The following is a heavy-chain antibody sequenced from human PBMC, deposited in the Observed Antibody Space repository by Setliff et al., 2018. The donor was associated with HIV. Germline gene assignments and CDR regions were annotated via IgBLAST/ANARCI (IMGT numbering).Heavy chain of an antibody. Sequence: SGGSLRLSCAASGFTFSSYEMDWFRQAPGKGLEWVSYITGSSDTIYYADSVKGRFTISRDNAKNSLYLQMDSLRAEDTAMYYCARGSSLFWSGSFDYWGQGTLVTVSS. CDR2: ITGSSDTI. V-gene: IGHV3-48*03. D-gene: IGHD3-3*01. CDR3: ARGSSLFWSGSFDY. J-gene: IGHJ4*02. CDR1: GFTFSSYE.